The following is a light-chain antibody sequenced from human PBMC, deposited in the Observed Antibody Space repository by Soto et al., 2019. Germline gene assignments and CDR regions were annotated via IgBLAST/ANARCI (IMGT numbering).Light chain of an antibody. Sequence: EIVWTQSPGTLSLSPGERATLSCRASQSVSSSYLAWYQQKPGQAPRLLIYGASSRATGIPDRFSGSGSGTDFTLTISRLEPEDFAVYYCQQYGSSPQTFGGGTQGEIK. CDR3: QQYGSSPQT. CDR2: GAS. V-gene: IGKV3-20*01. J-gene: IGKJ4*01. CDR1: QSVSSSY.